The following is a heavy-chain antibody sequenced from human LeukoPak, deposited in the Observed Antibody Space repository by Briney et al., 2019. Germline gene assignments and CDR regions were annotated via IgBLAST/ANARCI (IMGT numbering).Heavy chain of an antibody. CDR1: GFTFSNYW. Sequence: PGGSLRLSCAASGFTFSNYWMNWVRQAPGKGLEWVANIKQDGSEKYYVDSVKGRFTISRDNAKNSLYLQMNSLRAEDSAVYYCAKGGGYEAQYYYYYLDVWGKGTTVTISS. J-gene: IGHJ6*03. CDR3: AKGGGYEAQYYYYYLDV. V-gene: IGHV3-7*01. CDR2: IKQDGSEK. D-gene: IGHD5-12*01.